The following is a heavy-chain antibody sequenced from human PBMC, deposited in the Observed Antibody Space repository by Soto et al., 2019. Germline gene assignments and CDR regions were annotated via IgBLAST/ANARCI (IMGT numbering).Heavy chain of an antibody. V-gene: IGHV4-31*03. CDR1: GGSISRGGYY. J-gene: IGHJ4*02. Sequence: SETLSLTRTVSGGSISRGGYYWCRIRQHPGKGLEWIGYIYYSGSTYYTPSLKSRVTISVDTSKNQFSLKLSSVTAADTAVYYCARRDDYGDYDDYWGQGTLVTVSS. CDR3: ARRDDYGDYDDY. D-gene: IGHD4-17*01. CDR2: IYYSGST.